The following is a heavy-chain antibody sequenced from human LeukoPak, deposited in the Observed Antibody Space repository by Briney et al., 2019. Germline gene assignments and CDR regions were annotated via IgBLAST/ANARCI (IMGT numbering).Heavy chain of an antibody. J-gene: IGHJ1*01. CDR1: GGTFSSYA. CDR2: TIPIFGIA. V-gene: IGHV1-69*04. Sequence: SVKVSCKASGGTFSSYAISWVRQAPGQGLEWMGRTIPIFGIANYAQKFQGRVTITADKSTSTAYMELSSLRSEDTAVYYCARCSSTSCYTRGGSAEYFQHWGQGTLVTVSS. CDR3: ARCSSTSCYTRGGSAEYFQH. D-gene: IGHD2-2*02.